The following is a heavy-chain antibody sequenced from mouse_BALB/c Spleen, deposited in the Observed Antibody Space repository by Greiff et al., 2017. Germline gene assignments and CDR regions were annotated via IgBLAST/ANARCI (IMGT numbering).Heavy chain of an antibody. D-gene: IGHD1-1*01. CDR3: ARFTTDAMDY. CDR2: ISYSGST. V-gene: IGHV3-2*02. CDR1: GYSITSDYA. Sequence: EVKLLESGPGLVKPSQSLSLTCTVTGYSITSDYAWNWIRQFPGNKLEWMGYISYSGSTSYNPSLKSRISITRDTSKNQFFLQLNSVTTEDTATYYCARFTTDAMDYWGQGTSVTVSS. J-gene: IGHJ4*01.